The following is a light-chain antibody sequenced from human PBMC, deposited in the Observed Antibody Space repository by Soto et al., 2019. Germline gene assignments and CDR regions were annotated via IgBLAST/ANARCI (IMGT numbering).Light chain of an antibody. CDR2: DAS. Sequence: EIVLTQSPGTLSLSPGARATLSCRASQSVSSDHLAWYQQKPGQAPMLLIYDASSRAPGIPDRFSGSGSATDFALTSSRLEPEDVAVYYCQQYGSSPTFGQGTNVEIK. CDR3: QQYGSSPT. J-gene: IGKJ2*01. V-gene: IGKV3-20*01. CDR1: QSVSSDH.